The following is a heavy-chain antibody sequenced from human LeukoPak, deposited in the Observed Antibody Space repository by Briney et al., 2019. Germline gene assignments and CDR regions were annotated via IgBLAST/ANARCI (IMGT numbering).Heavy chain of an antibody. CDR3: ARVGIAVSNSLLLDYYYYYYMDV. D-gene: IGHD6-19*01. V-gene: IGHV3-21*01. CDR2: ISSSSSYI. J-gene: IGHJ6*03. Sequence: GGPLRLSCAASGFTFSSYSMNWVRQAPGKGLEWVSSISSSSSYIYYADSVKGRFTISRDNAKNSLYLQMNSLRAEDTAVYYCARVGIAVSNSLLLDYYYYYYMDVWGKGTTVTVSS. CDR1: GFTFSSYS.